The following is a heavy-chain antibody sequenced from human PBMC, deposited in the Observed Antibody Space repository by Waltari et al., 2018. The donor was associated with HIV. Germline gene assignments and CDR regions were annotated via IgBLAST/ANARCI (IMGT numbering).Heavy chain of an antibody. D-gene: IGHD1-26*01. V-gene: IGHV1-3*01. J-gene: IGHJ4*02. CDR2: INAGNGKT. CDR3: ARLGTTTGGFDY. CDR1: GYTFTNYA. Sequence: QVQLVQSGAEVKKPGASVKVSCTASGYTFTNYAMHWVRQAPGQRLEWLGGINAGNGKTKYSQKFQGRVTISRDTSASTAYMDLSSLRSEDTAVYYCARLGTTTGGFDYWGQGTLVTVSS.